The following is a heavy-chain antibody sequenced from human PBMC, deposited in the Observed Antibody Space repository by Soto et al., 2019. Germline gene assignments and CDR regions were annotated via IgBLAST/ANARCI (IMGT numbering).Heavy chain of an antibody. D-gene: IGHD3-16*01. CDR3: AREGVRGMDV. CDR1: GSTSPIYE. J-gene: IGHJ6*02. Sequence: QVQLVQSGAEVKKPGASVKVSCKASGSTSPIYEITWVRQPTGQGLEWMGWRNPNRANTGYAQKFQGRVSMTRNTSISTAYMELSSLRSEDTAVYYCAREGVRGMDVWGQGTTVTVSS. V-gene: IGHV1-8*01. CDR2: RNPNRANT.